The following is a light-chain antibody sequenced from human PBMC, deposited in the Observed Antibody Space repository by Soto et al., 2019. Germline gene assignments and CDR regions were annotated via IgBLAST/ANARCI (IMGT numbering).Light chain of an antibody. V-gene: IGKV3-15*01. Sequence: EMVMMQSTATLSLSPWERASLSCRASQSVSSNLAWYQQKPGQAPRLLIYGASTRATGIPARFSGSGSGTEFTLSISSLQSEDFAVYYCRQYNNCPPWTFGQGTKVDI. J-gene: IGKJ1*01. CDR3: RQYNNCPPWT. CDR2: GAS. CDR1: QSVSSN.